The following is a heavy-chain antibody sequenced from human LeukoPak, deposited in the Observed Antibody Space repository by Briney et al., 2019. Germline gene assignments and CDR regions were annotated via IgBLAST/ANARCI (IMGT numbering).Heavy chain of an antibody. Sequence: SSETLSLTCTVSGGSISGYYWSWIRQPPGKGLEWVSAMNNGPGATFYRDSVRGRFTISRDDSKSTLYLQMNSLRAEDTGTYYCAKTHYDLLDVWGQGTTVTVSS. CDR1: GGSISGYY. J-gene: IGHJ6*02. CDR2: MNNGPGAT. CDR3: AKTHYDLLDV. D-gene: IGHD5-12*01. V-gene: IGHV3-23*01.